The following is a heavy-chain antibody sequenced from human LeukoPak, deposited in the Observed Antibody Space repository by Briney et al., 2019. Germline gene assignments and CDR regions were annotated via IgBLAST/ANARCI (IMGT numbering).Heavy chain of an antibody. J-gene: IGHJ4*02. CDR3: APVLDDYDSSGHPN. V-gene: IGHV4-39*01. CDR2: IYYSGRT. CDR1: GGSISSSSYY. D-gene: IGHD3-22*01. Sequence: SETLSLTCTVSGGSISSSSYYWGWIRQPPGKGLEWIGSIYYSGRTYYNPSLKSRVTISVDTSKNQFSLKLSSVTAADTAVYYCAPVLDDYDSSGHPNWGEGTLVTVSS.